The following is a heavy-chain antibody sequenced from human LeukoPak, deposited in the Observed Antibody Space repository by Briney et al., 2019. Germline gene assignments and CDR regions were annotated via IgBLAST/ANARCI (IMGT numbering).Heavy chain of an antibody. V-gene: IGHV1-18*01. CDR3: ATYYYDSSGSVFDY. CDR1: GYTFTSYG. CDR2: ISAYNGNT. D-gene: IGHD3-22*01. J-gene: IGHJ4*02. Sequence: ASVKVSCKASGYTFTSYGLSWVRQAPGQGLEWMGWISAYNGNTNYAQKLQGRVTMTTDTSTSTAYMELTSLRSEDTAVYYCATYYYDSSGSVFDYWGQGTLVTVSS.